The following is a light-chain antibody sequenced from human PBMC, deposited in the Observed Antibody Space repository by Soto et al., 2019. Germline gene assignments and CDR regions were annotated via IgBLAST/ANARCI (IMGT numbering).Light chain of an antibody. V-gene: IGKV3-20*01. Sequence: EIVLTQSPGTLSLSPGDRATLSCRASQPVGSAYLAWYRQTLGQAPRPLIYATSSRATGISDRFSGSGSGTEFTLTVSRLEPEDFATYYCHPHGDSPWTFGQGTKVEIK. J-gene: IGKJ1*01. CDR2: ATS. CDR1: QPVGSAY. CDR3: HPHGDSPWT.